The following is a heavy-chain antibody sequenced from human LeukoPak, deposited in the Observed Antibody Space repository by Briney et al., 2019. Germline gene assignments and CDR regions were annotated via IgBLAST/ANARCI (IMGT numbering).Heavy chain of an antibody. J-gene: IGHJ5*02. CDR2: ISGRGGST. V-gene: IGHV3-23*01. Sequence: GGSLRLSCAASGFTFSSYPMSWVRQAPGKGLEWVSAISGRGGSTYYADSVKGRFTISRDNSKNTLYLQMNSLRAEDTAVYYCARDIQADWFDPWGQGTRVTVSS. CDR3: ARDIQADWFDP. CDR1: GFTFSSYP.